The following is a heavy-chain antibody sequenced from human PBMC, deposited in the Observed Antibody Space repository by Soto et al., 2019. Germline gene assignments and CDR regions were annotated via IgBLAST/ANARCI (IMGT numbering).Heavy chain of an antibody. V-gene: IGHV3-30*18. J-gene: IGHJ6*02. D-gene: IGHD3-10*01. CDR1: GFTFSSYG. Sequence: QVQLVESGGGVVQPGRSLRLSCAASGFTFSSYGMHWVRQAPGKGREWVAVISYDGSNKYYSDPVKGRFTISRDNSTNTLYLHMNSLRAEDPAVYYCAKDRGLAEHYYYGMDVWGQGTTVTVSS. CDR2: ISYDGSNK. CDR3: AKDRGLAEHYYYGMDV.